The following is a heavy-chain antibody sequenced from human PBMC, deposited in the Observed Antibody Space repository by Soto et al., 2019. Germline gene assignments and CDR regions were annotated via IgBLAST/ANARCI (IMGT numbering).Heavy chain of an antibody. Sequence: SQTLSLTCAISGDSVSSNSAAWNWIRQSPSRGLEWLGRTYYRSKWYNDYAVSVKSRITINPDTSKNQFSLQLNSVTPEDTAVYYFASSRGLDYYYGMDVWGQGTTVTVSS. J-gene: IGHJ6*02. CDR1: GDSVSSNSAA. CDR2: TYYRSKWYN. CDR3: ASSRGLDYYYGMDV. D-gene: IGHD6-19*01. V-gene: IGHV6-1*01.